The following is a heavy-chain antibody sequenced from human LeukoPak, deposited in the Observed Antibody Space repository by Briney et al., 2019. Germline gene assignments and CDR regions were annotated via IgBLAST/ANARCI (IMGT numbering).Heavy chain of an antibody. CDR2: INHSGAT. Sequence: SXTLSLTCVVYGGSFSDYYWTWVRQPPGKGLEWIGEINHSGATNDNPSLKSRVNISIHKSNKQFSQKQNYVAAADTAVYYCARGEGTLAGRRWPSSFYYYVDVWGKGTTVTVSS. D-gene: IGHD6-19*01. CDR3: ARGEGTLAGRRWPSSFYYYVDV. J-gene: IGHJ6*03. V-gene: IGHV4-34*01. CDR1: GGSFSDYY.